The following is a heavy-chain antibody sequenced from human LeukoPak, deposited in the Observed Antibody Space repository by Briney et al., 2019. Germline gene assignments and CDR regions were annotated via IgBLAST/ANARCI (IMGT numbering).Heavy chain of an antibody. J-gene: IGHJ4*02. V-gene: IGHV3-21*01. CDR2: ISSSSSYI. CDR3: ARDDGVEMATNAARDFDY. D-gene: IGHD5-24*01. Sequence: GGSLRLSCAASGFTFSSYSMNWVRQAPGKGLEWVSSISSSSSYIYYADSVKGRFTISRDNAKNSLYLQMNSLRAEDTAVYYCARDDGVEMATNAARDFDYWGQGTLVTVSS. CDR1: GFTFSSYS.